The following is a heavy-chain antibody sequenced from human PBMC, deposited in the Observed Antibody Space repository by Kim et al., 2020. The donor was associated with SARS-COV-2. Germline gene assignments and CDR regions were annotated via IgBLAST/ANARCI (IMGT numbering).Heavy chain of an antibody. CDR2: MNPNSGHT. D-gene: IGHD3-10*01. CDR3: ARENYYGSGSYSNWFDP. V-gene: IGHV1-8*01. CDR1: GYTFTNYD. Sequence: ASVKVSCKASGYTFTNYDINWVRQATGQGLEWMGWMNPNSGHTGYAQKFQGRVTMTRNTSISTAYMELSGLRSEDTAIYYCARENYYGSGSYSNWFDPWGQGALVTVSS. J-gene: IGHJ5*02.